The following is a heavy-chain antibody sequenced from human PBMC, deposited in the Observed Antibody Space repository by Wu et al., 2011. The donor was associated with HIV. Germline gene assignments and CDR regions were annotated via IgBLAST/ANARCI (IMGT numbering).Heavy chain of an antibody. V-gene: IGHV1-18*01. J-gene: IGHJ3*02. CDR1: GYSFVNYG. CDR3: ARQQGAFDI. CDR2: ISAYNGDT. Sequence: QVQLVQSGAEVKKPGASVKVSCKASGYSFVNYGITWVRLAPGQGLEWMGWISAYNGDTNYAQKFQGRVTITADKSTSTAYMELSSLRSEDTAVYYCARQQGAFDIWGQGTMVTVSS.